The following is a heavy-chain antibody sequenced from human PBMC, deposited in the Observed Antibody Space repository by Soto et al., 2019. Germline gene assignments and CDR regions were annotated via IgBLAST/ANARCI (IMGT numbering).Heavy chain of an antibody. D-gene: IGHD6-19*01. CDR1: GFTFSSYA. V-gene: IGHV3-30-3*01. J-gene: IGHJ6*02. CDR2: ISYDGSNK. Sequence: GGSLRLSCAASGFTFSSYAMHWVRQAPGKGLEWVAVISYDGSNKYYADSVKGRLTISRDNSKNTLYLQMNSLRAEDTAVYYCARDQVAGNYYYYYGMDVWGQGTTVTVSS. CDR3: ARDQVAGNYYYYYGMDV.